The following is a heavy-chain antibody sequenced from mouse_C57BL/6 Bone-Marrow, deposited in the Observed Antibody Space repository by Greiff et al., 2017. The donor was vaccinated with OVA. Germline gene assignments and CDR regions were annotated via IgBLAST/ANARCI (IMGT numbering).Heavy chain of an antibody. CDR2: IDPSDSYT. CDR1: GYTFTSYW. Sequence: VQLQQPGAELVRPGTSVKLSCKASGYTFTSYWMHWVKQRPGQGLEWIGVIDPSDSYTNYNQKFKGKATLTVYTSSSTAYMQLSSLTSEDSAVYYCAREGWPYWYFDVWGTGTTVTVSS. J-gene: IGHJ1*03. CDR3: AREGWPYWYFDV. D-gene: IGHD3-3*01. V-gene: IGHV1-59*01.